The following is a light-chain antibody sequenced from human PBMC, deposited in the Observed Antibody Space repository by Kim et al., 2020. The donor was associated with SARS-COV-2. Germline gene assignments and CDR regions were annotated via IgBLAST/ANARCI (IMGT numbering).Light chain of an antibody. CDR2: GTS. Sequence: EIVLTQSPTTLSVSPWERATLSCRASQSVGNGLAWYQQKPGQAPRLLIYGTSNRATGIPARFSGSGSGTEFTLTISSLESEDFAVYYCQQRYNWPLTFGGGTRVEIK. CDR1: QSVGNG. CDR3: QQRYNWPLT. J-gene: IGKJ4*01. V-gene: IGKV3-15*01.